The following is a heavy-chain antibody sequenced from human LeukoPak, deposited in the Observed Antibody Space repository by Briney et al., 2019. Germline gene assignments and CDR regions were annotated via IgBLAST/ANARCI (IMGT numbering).Heavy chain of an antibody. CDR2: INPNSGGT. CDR3: ARVRWELRSFDY. Sequence: ASVKVSCKASGYTFTGYYMHWVRQAPGQGLEWMGRINPNSGGTNYAQKFQGRVTMTRNMSISTAYMELSRLRSDDTAVYYCARVRWELRSFDYWGQGTLVTVSS. V-gene: IGHV1-2*06. D-gene: IGHD1-26*01. J-gene: IGHJ4*02. CDR1: GYTFTGYY.